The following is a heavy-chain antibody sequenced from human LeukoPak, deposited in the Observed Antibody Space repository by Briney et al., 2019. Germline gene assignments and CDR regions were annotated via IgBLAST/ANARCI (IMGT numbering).Heavy chain of an antibody. CDR3: ARIYHYDSSRLYFNYGMDV. Sequence: SETLSLTCTVSGDSISSYYWTWIRQPAGKGLEWIGRIYNNGSTKYNPSLKSRVTMSVDTSKNQLSLKLTPVTAADTAVYYCARIYHYDSSRLYFNYGMDVWGQGTTVTVSS. J-gene: IGHJ6*02. D-gene: IGHD3-22*01. V-gene: IGHV4-4*07. CDR1: GDSISSYY. CDR2: IYNNGST.